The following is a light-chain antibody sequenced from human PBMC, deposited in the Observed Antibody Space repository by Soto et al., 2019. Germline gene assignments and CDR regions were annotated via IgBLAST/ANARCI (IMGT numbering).Light chain of an antibody. CDR2: GAS. J-gene: IGKJ5*01. Sequence: NVNRKSPVTLFVFSGGTAPPSLRASQRVSSHLAWYQQKPGQAPSLLIYGASTRATGIPARFSGSGSATEFTLTISSLQSDDFAVYYCQQYGSSSPFGQGTRPAIK. CDR3: QQYGSSSP. V-gene: IGKV3-15*01. CDR1: QRVSSH.